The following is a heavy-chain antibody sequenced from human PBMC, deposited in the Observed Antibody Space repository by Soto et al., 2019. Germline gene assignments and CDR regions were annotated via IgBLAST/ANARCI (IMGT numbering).Heavy chain of an antibody. Sequence: GGSLRLSCAASGFTFDDYAMHWVRQAPGKGLEWVSLISWDGGSTYYADSVKGRFTISRDNSKNSLYLQMNSLRAEDTALYYCAAEKPPSSGGSCRRRIYYYYSGMDVWGQGTTVTVSS. CDR3: AAEKPPSSGGSCRRRIYYYYSGMDV. J-gene: IGHJ6*02. V-gene: IGHV3-43D*04. D-gene: IGHD2-15*01. CDR2: ISWDGGST. CDR1: GFTFDDYA.